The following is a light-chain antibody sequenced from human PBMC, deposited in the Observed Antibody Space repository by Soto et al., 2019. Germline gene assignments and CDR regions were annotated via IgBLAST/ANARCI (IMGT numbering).Light chain of an antibody. V-gene: IGLV1-40*01. CDR2: ENN. CDR3: QSYDSSLSGYV. J-gene: IGLJ1*01. CDR1: SSNIGAGYE. Sequence: QSLLTQPPSVSEAPGQRVTISCTGSSSNIGAGYEAHWYQQVPGTAPKLLIYENNNRPPGVPDRFSGSKSGTSASLAITGLQAEDEAEYYCQSYDSSLSGYVFGTGTKLTVL.